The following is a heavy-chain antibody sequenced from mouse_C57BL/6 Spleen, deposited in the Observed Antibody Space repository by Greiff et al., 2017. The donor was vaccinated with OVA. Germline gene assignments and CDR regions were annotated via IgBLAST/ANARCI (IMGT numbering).Heavy chain of an antibody. CDR3: ARETGSSYEYFDV. V-gene: IGHV1-26*01. D-gene: IGHD1-1*01. CDR1: GYTFTDSY. Sequence: VQLQQSGPELVKPGASVQISCKASGYTFTDSYMNWVKPSHGKSLEWIGDINPNNGGTSYNQQFKVQAPFTVDPSSSTAYMELRSLTAEDAAVYYCARETGSSYEYFDVWGTGTTGTVSA. J-gene: IGHJ1*03. CDR2: INPNNGGT.